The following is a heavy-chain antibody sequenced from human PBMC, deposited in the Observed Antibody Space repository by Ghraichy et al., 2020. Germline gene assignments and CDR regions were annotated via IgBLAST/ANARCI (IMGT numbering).Heavy chain of an antibody. CDR1: GFTFDDYA. Sequence: GGSLRLSCAASGFTFDDYAMHWVRQAPGKGLEWVSLISGDGGSTYYADSVKGRFTISRDNSKNSLYLQMNSLRTEDTALYYCAKDSMVRGVIPLYQYYYYGMDVWGQGTTVTVSS. CDR3: AKDSMVRGVIPLYQYYYYGMDV. V-gene: IGHV3-43*02. J-gene: IGHJ6*02. CDR2: ISGDGGST. D-gene: IGHD3-10*01.